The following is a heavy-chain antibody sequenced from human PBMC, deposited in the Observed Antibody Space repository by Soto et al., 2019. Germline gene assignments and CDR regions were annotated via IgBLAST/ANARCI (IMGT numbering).Heavy chain of an antibody. Sequence: TLSLTCAVSGGSISSSSYYWDWIRQPPGKGLEWIGTIYYTGTSNYNPSLKSRVTISVDTSKNQFSLNLSSVTAADTAVYYCTRHAIGVVVPAAIRNWGQGSLVTVSS. CDR3: TRHAIGVVVPAAIRN. CDR1: GGSISSSSYY. D-gene: IGHD2-15*01. CDR2: IYYTGTS. J-gene: IGHJ4*02. V-gene: IGHV4-39*01.